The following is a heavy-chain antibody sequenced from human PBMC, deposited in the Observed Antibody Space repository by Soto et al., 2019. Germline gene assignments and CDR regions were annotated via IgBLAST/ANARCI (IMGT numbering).Heavy chain of an antibody. Sequence: KPGRSLRLSCAASGFSFTAYTMNWVRQAPGQAPEWVSSFTGGRPNIYYSDSVKGRFTISRDNAKDSVYLEMNSLRDDDTALYYCARGGIAVAGYYLFDNWGQGTLVTVSS. J-gene: IGHJ4*02. V-gene: IGHV3-21*03. CDR1: GFSFTAYT. D-gene: IGHD6-19*01. CDR2: FTGGRPNI. CDR3: ARGGIAVAGYYLFDN.